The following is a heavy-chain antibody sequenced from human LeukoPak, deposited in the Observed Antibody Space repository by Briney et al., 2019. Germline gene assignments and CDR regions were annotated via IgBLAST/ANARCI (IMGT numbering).Heavy chain of an antibody. Sequence: GGSLRLSCAASGFTFDDYAMHWVRQAPGKGLEWVSGISWNSGSIAYAESVKGRFTISRDNAKNSLYLQMKSLRAEDTALYYCAKGGDYGIYYYVMPGWGQGTTVTVSS. CDR1: GFTFDDYA. CDR3: AKGGDYGIYYYVMPG. J-gene: IGHJ6*02. V-gene: IGHV3-9*01. D-gene: IGHD4-17*01. CDR2: ISWNSGSI.